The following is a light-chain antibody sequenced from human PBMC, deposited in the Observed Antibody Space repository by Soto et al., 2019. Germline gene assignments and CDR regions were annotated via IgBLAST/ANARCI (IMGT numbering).Light chain of an antibody. CDR3: AVWDASLNGPL. CDR2: GNN. CDR1: SSNIGRNT. Sequence: QLVLTQPPSASGTPGQRVTISCSGSSSNIGRNTVNWYLQLPGTAPKLLIYGNNQRPSGVPDRFSGSKSGTSASLAISGLQSEDEADYFCAVWDASLNGPLFGGGTKLTVL. V-gene: IGLV1-44*01. J-gene: IGLJ2*01.